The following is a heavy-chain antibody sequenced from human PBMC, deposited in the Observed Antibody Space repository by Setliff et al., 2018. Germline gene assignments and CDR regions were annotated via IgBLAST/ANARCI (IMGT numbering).Heavy chain of an antibody. CDR1: GYGFTSHY. V-gene: IGHV1-2*02. D-gene: IGHD4-4*01. CDR2: MDPKNGDT. J-gene: IGHJ4*02. CDR3: ARVSEQYLAFDY. Sequence: ASVKVSCKTSGYGFTSHYFHWLRQAPGQGLEWMGWMDPKNGDTTYAQKFQGRVTMTWDTSITTAYMDLGRLMSHDTAVYFCARVSEQYLAFDYWGQGTLVTVSS.